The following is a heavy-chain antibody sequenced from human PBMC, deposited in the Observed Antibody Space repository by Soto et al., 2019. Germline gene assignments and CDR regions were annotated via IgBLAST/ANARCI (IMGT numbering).Heavy chain of an antibody. V-gene: IGHV4-61*01. Sequence: ETLSLTCTVSGGSVSSGSYYWSWIRQPPGKGLEWIGYIYYSGSTNYNPSLKSRVTISVDTSKNQFSLKLSSVTAADTAVYYCAREGAVREVISYWGQGTLVTVSS. CDR1: GGSVSSGSYY. CDR2: IYYSGST. J-gene: IGHJ4*02. CDR3: AREGAVREVISY. D-gene: IGHD3-10*01.